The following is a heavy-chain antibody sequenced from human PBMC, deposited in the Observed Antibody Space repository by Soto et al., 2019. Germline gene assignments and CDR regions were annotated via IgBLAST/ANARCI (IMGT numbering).Heavy chain of an antibody. CDR1: GGTFSSYA. CDR2: IIPIFGTA. J-gene: IGHJ6*04. V-gene: IGHV1-69*13. Sequence: SVKVSCKASGGTFSSYAISWVRQAPGQGLEWMGGIIPIFGTANYAQKFQGRVTITADESTSTAYMELSSLRSEDTAVYYCARDGSRYIVGPARPYYYYGMDVWGYGTTVTVAS. D-gene: IGHD2-15*01. CDR3: ARDGSRYIVGPARPYYYYGMDV.